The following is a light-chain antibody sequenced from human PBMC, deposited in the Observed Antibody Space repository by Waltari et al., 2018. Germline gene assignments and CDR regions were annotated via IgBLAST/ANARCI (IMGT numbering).Light chain of an antibody. J-gene: IGKJ4*01. CDR3: LQHNSYPLT. Sequence: DIQMTQSPSSLSASVGDTVTITCRASQGIGNYLNWFQQKPGKAPKLLIYAATTLQSGVPSRFSGSGSGTEFTLTINSLQPEDFATYYCLQHNSYPLTFGRGTKVEIK. CDR1: QGIGNY. V-gene: IGKV1-17*01. CDR2: AAT.